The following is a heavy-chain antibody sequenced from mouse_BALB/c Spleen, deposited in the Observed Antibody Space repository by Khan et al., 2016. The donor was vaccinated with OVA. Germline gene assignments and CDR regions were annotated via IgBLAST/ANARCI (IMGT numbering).Heavy chain of an antibody. CDR3: ARENYYGYYFDY. D-gene: IGHD1-1*01. Sequence: EVQLVETGPGLVKPSQSLSLTCTVTGYSITSGYAWYWSRQLPGNKLEWMGYISYSGVTSYTPSLKSRISITRDTSKNQFFLQLNSVTTEAAATYYCARENYYGYYFDYWGQGTTLTVSS. CDR2: ISYSGVT. J-gene: IGHJ2*01. V-gene: IGHV3-2*02. CDR1: GYSITSGYA.